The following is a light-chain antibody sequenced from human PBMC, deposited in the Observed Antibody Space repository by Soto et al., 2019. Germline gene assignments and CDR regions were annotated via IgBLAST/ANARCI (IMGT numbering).Light chain of an antibody. CDR3: QQSYSDPPT. CDR2: AAS. Sequence: DIQMTQSPSSLSAAVGDIVTVTCRASQTISTNLNWYQQKPGKAPNLLISAASSLQSGVPSRFSGSGSGTEFTLTIRTLQPEDFATYYCQQSYSDPPTFGGGTKVEI. V-gene: IGKV1-39*01. CDR1: QTISTN. J-gene: IGKJ4*01.